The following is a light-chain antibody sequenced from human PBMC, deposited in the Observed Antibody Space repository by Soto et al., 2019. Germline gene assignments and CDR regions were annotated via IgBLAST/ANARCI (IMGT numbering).Light chain of an antibody. CDR1: QSISSY. V-gene: IGKV1-39*01. Sequence: DIQMTQSPSSLSASVGDRVTITCRASQSISSYLKWYQQKPGKAPKLLIYAASNLHIGVTSSFIGHVSGKDFTLTISRLKPEDFATLYCQQSYSTPWTFGQGPQVQIK. CDR3: QQSYSTPWT. CDR2: AAS. J-gene: IGKJ1*01.